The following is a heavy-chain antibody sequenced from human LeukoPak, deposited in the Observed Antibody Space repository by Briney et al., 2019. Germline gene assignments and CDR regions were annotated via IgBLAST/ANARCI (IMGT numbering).Heavy chain of an antibody. CDR2: ICHSGST. J-gene: IGHJ4*02. Sequence: SETLSLTCTVSGYSISSGYYWGWIRQPPGKGLEWIGSICHSGSTYYNPSLNSRVTISVDTSKNQFSLKLSSVTAADTAVYYCARDSSSSYYVDYWGQGTLVTVSS. V-gene: IGHV4-38-2*02. CDR3: ARDSSSSYYVDY. D-gene: IGHD6-6*01. CDR1: GYSISSGYY.